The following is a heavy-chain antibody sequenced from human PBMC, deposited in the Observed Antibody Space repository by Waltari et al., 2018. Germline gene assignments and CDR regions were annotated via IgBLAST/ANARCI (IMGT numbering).Heavy chain of an antibody. Sequence: QVQLVQSGAEVKKPGSSVKVSCKASGGTFSSYAISWVRQAPGQGLEWMGGIIPILGIANYAQKVQGRVTITADESTSTAYMELSSLRSEDTAVYYCAREGRYCSGGSCSYYFDYWGQGTLVTVSS. CDR1: GGTFSSYA. V-gene: IGHV1-69*04. CDR3: AREGRYCSGGSCSYYFDY. CDR2: IIPILGIA. D-gene: IGHD2-15*01. J-gene: IGHJ4*02.